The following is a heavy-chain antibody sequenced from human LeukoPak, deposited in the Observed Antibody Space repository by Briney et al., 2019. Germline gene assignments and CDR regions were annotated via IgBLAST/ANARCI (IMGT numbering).Heavy chain of an antibody. D-gene: IGHD2-21*02. CDR3: ARGATAMRYSFDF. CDR1: GYTFINAY. CDR2: ITIDGTNT. V-gene: IGHV3-74*01. J-gene: IGHJ4*02. Sequence: GGSLRLSCAVSGYTFINAYVNWVRQAPGKGLDWVSRITIDGTNTYYADSLKGRFTISKDSAKNTLYLQMNSLGAEDTAVYYCARGATAMRYSFDFWGQGTLVTVSS.